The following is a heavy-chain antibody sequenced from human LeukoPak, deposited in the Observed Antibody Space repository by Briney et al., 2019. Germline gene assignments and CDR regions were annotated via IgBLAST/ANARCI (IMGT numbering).Heavy chain of an antibody. CDR3: AREPFWSGYFANLHFDY. J-gene: IGHJ4*02. D-gene: IGHD3-3*01. Sequence: GGSLRLSCAASGFSFGNYAMSWVRQAPGKGLEWVSAISGASERTYYADSVKGRFTISRDNAKNSLFLQMNSLRAEDTAVYYCAREPFWSGYFANLHFDYWGQGTLVTVSS. CDR1: GFSFGNYA. CDR2: ISGASERT. V-gene: IGHV3-21*01.